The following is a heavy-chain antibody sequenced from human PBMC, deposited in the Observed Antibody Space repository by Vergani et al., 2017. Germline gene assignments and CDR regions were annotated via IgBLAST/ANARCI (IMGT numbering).Heavy chain of an antibody. CDR1: GFTFSSYS. J-gene: IGHJ4*02. CDR3: AMEIAAAGSEVAYYFDY. CDR2: ISSSSSTI. V-gene: IGHV3-48*01. D-gene: IGHD6-13*01. Sequence: EVQLVESGGGLVQPGGSLRLSCAASGFTFSSYSMNWVRQAPGKGLEWVSYISSSSSTIYYADSVKGRFTISRDNAKNSLYLQMNSLRAEDTAVYYCAMEIAAAGSEVAYYFDYWGQGTLVTVSS.